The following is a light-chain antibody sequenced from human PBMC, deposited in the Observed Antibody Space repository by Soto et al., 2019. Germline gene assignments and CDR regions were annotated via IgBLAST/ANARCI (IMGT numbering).Light chain of an antibody. CDR1: QTISRNY. CDR3: QQYGGPVPWT. Sequence: DIVLTQSPGTLSLPPGERATVSCRASQTISRNYLAWYQKKPGQAPRLLIYGASTRATGIPDRFTGSGSGTDFTLTIARLEPEDFAVYYCQQYGGPVPWTFGQGTKVDIK. V-gene: IGKV3-20*01. J-gene: IGKJ1*01. CDR2: GAS.